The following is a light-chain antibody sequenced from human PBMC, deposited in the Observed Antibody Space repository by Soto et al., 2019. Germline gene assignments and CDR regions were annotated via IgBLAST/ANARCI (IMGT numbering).Light chain of an antibody. CDR1: SSDVGSYNL. CDR3: CSYAGSSTLYV. CDR2: EVS. J-gene: IGLJ1*01. Sequence: ALTQPASVSGSPGQSITISCTGTSSDVGSYNLVSWYQQHPGKAPKLMIYEVSKRPSGVSNRFSGSKSGNTASLTISGLQAEDEADYYCCSYAGSSTLYVFGTGTKVTV. V-gene: IGLV2-23*02.